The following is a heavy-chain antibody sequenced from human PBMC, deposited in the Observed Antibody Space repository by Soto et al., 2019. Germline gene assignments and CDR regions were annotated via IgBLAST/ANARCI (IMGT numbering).Heavy chain of an antibody. V-gene: IGHV3-48*01. J-gene: IGHJ4*02. CDR1: GFTFRNYG. Sequence: PGGSLRLSCAASGFTFRNYGMNWVRQAPGKGQEWVSYISSSSSTIYYADSVKGGFTISRDNAKNTLYLQMNSLRAEDTAVYYCAIRASYYDSSGYFDYWGQGTLVTVSS. CDR3: AIRASYYDSSGYFDY. CDR2: ISSSSSTI. D-gene: IGHD3-22*01.